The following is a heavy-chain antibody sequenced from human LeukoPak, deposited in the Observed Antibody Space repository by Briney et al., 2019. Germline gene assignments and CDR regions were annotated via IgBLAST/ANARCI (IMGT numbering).Heavy chain of an antibody. V-gene: IGHV3-23*01. J-gene: IGHJ4*02. CDR2: ISGGGAST. Sequence: PGGSLRLSCAASGFTFSSYAMSWVRQAPGKGLEWVSAISGGGASTFYADSVKGRFTISRDNSKNTLYLQMNSLRAEDTAVYYCAKDSPMRPIAAAGHWGQGTLVTVSS. CDR3: AKDSPMRPIAAAGH. CDR1: GFTFSSYA. D-gene: IGHD6-13*01.